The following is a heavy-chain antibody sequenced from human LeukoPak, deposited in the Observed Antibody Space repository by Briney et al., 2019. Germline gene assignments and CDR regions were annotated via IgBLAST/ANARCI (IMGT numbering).Heavy chain of an antibody. CDR2: INNNGGST. J-gene: IGHJ4*02. D-gene: IGHD3-10*01. V-gene: IGHV3-23*01. CDR1: GFTFSAYA. Sequence: GGSLRLSCAASGFTFSAYAMSWVRQAPGKGLEWVSTINNNGGSTYYADSVKGRFTISRDNSKNTLYLQMNSLRAEDTAVYYSAIKAKGDYWGQGTLVTVSS. CDR3: AIKAKGDY.